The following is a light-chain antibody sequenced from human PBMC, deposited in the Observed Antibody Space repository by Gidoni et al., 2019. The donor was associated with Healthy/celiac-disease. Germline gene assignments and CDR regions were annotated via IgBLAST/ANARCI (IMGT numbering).Light chain of an antibody. J-gene: IGKJ2*04. CDR3: QQYGSSPMCS. CDR2: GAS. CDR1: QSVSSSY. V-gene: IGKV3-20*01. Sequence: EIVLTQSPGTLSLSPGERATLSTRASQSVSSSYLAWYQQKPGQAPRLLIYGASSRATGIPDRFSGSGSGTDFTLTISRLEPEDFAVYYCQQYGSSPMCSFGQGTKPEIK.